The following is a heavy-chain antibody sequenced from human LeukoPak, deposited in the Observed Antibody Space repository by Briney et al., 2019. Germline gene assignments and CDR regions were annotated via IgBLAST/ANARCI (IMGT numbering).Heavy chain of an antibody. D-gene: IGHD3-9*01. J-gene: IGHJ4*02. CDR3: ARAQNVLRYFDWSPHFDY. CDR1: GFTVSSNY. CDR2: IYSGGST. Sequence: GGSLRLSYAASGFTVSSNYMSWVRHAPGKGLEWVSVIYSGGSTYYADSVKGRFTISRDNSKNTLYLQMNSLRAEDTAVYYCARAQNVLRYFDWSPHFDYWGQGTLVTVSS. V-gene: IGHV3-53*01.